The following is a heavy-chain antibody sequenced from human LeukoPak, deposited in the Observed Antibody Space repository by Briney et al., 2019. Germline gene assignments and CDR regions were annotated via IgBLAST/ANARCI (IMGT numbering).Heavy chain of an antibody. CDR1: GYSFTSYW. CDR3: ARLVGAYGDTPRHAFDI. J-gene: IGHJ3*02. Sequence: GESLKISCKGSGYSFTSYWIGWVRQMPGKGLEWMGIIYPGDSDTRYSPSFQGQVTISADKSISTAYLQWSSLKASDTAMYYCARLVGAYGDTPRHAFDIWGQGTMVTVSS. D-gene: IGHD4-17*01. CDR2: IYPGDSDT. V-gene: IGHV5-51*01.